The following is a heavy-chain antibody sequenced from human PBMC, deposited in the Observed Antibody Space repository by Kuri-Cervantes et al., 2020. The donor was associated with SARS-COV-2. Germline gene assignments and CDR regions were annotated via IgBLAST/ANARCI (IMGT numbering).Heavy chain of an antibody. CDR3: ARSGDYYGSGSYYRGPGYYYYMDV. J-gene: IGHJ6*03. D-gene: IGHD3-10*01. Sequence: ASVKVSCKASGYTFTGYYMHWVRQAPGQGLEWMGWINPNSGGTNYAQKFQGRVTMTRDTSISTAYMELSSLRSEDTAVYYCARSGDYYGSGSYYRGPGYYYYMDVWGKGTTVTVSS. V-gene: IGHV1-2*02. CDR1: GYTFTGYY. CDR2: INPNSGGT.